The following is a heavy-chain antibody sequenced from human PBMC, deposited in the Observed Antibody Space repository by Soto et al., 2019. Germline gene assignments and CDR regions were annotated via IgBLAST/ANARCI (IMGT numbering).Heavy chain of an antibody. Sequence: SETLSLTCTVSGGSMSTSDYYWGWIRQPPGKGLEWIGSISYSETTHYNPSLKSRVTISVDTSKNQFSLKLTSVTAADTAVYYCARTIYCSAGSCYRFAPWGQGTLVTVSS. CDR2: ISYSETT. V-gene: IGHV4-39*01. CDR1: GGSMSTSDYY. CDR3: ARTIYCSAGSCYRFAP. J-gene: IGHJ5*02. D-gene: IGHD2-15*01.